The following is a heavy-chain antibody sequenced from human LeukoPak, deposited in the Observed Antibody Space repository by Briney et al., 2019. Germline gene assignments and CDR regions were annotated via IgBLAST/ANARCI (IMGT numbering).Heavy chain of an antibody. V-gene: IGHV3-53*01. CDR1: WFIGRCLL. CDR2: IDSGGNT. J-gene: IGHJ3*02. Sequence: GGSMTLSCAPSWFIGRCLLKRGLRAARGGAVAWVTIIDSGGNTYYANSVKSRFNISRDNSKTTLYIQMNTLRAADTAVYYCARHLSGVDIWGQGTMVTVSS. D-gene: IGHD2-8*01. CDR3: ARHLSGVDI.